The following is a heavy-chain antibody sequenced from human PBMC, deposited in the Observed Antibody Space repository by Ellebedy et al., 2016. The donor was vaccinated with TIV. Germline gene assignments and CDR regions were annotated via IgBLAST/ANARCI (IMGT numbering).Heavy chain of an antibody. CDR2: SKCKADGGAT. V-gene: IGHV3-15*01. CDR1: GFTFSNSW. D-gene: IGHD1-26*01. CDR3: TKKRRWEDEKDY. Sequence: GESLKISCAASGFTFSNSWMSWVRQAPGKGLEWVGRSKCKADGGATDFAAPVRGRFTISRDDSKDTLYLQMNSLKTEDTAVYYCTKKRRWEDEKDYWGQGTLVTVSS. J-gene: IGHJ4*02.